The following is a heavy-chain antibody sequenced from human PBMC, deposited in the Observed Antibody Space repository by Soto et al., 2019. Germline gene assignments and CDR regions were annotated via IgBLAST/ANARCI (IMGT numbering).Heavy chain of an antibody. CDR1: GFTFSSYS. CDR2: ISSSSNTI. Sequence: EMQLVESGGGLVQPGGSLRLSCAASGFTFSSYSMNWVRQAPGKGLEWISYISSSSNTIYYADSMKGRFTISRDNARNSLYLQMNGLRAEDTAVYYCARGGYRNFDYWGQGTLVTVSS. D-gene: IGHD5-18*01. V-gene: IGHV3-48*01. CDR3: ARGGYRNFDY. J-gene: IGHJ4*02.